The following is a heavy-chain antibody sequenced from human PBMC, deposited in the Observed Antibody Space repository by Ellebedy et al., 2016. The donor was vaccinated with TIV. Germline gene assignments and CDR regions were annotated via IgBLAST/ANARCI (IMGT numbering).Heavy chain of an antibody. D-gene: IGHD2-21*01. CDR1: GFTFSSYD. J-gene: IGHJ4*03. Sequence: GESLKISCAASGFTFSSYDMHWVRQGTGTGLECVSAIGTAGDTYYPGSVKGRFTISRENAKNSLYLQITSLRAEDTAVYYCARVRFGDTAVDYWGQGTLVTVSS. CDR3: ARVRFGDTAVDY. V-gene: IGHV3-13*01. CDR2: IGTAGDT.